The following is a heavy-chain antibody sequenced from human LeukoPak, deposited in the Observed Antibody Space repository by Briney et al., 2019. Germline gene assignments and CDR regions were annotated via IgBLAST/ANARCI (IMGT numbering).Heavy chain of an antibody. J-gene: IGHJ6*03. Sequence: GGSLRLSCAASGFTFSSYEMNWVRQAPGKGLEWVSYISSSGSTIYYADSVKGRFTISRDNAKNSLYLQMNSLRAEDTALYHCARTAMVEIYYYYYMDVWGKGTTVTISS. CDR3: ARTAMVEIYYYYYMDV. V-gene: IGHV3-48*03. D-gene: IGHD5-18*01. CDR2: ISSSGSTI. CDR1: GFTFSSYE.